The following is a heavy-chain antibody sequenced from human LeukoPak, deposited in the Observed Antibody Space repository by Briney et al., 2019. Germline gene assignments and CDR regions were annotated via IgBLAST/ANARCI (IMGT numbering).Heavy chain of an antibody. V-gene: IGHV3-21*01. D-gene: IGHD3-10*01. J-gene: IGHJ4*02. CDR2: ISSSGSYI. CDR1: GFTFSNYN. Sequence: GGSLRLSCAASGFTFSNYNMNWVRQAPGKGLEWVSSISSSGSYIYYADTVKGRFTISRDNAKNSLYLQMNSLRAEDTAMYYCARAVRPDFWGQGTLVTVSS. CDR3: ARAVRPDF.